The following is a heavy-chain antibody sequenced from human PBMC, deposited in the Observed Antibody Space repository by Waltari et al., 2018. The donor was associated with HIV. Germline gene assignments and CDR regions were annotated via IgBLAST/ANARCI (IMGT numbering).Heavy chain of an antibody. J-gene: IGHJ6*02. V-gene: IGHV1-18*04. Sequence: VQLMQSGPEVKKPGATVKFSCTASGYTFQNYGFSGVRPAPGQGLEWMGWISAYNGNTKYAQKFQGRVTMTTDTSTRTAYMELRSLSSDDTAVYYCARRSCNSSSCFTYFYYFAMDVWGQGTTVTVSS. CDR1: GYTFQNYG. CDR3: ARRSCNSSSCFTYFYYFAMDV. D-gene: IGHD2-2*02. CDR2: ISAYNGNT.